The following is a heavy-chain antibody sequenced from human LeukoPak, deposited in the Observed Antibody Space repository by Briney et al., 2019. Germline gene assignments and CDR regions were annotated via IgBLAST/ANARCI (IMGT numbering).Heavy chain of an antibody. CDR2: ISSSNGKT. CDR3: ARNRAYSGSYFDALDI. Sequence: ASVKVSCKASGYTFTTFGISWVRQAPGQGLEWMGWISSSNGKTNYAPKLQGRVTMTTDTATTTAYLELRSLRSDDTAVYYCARNRAYSGSYFDALDIWGQGTVVTV. J-gene: IGHJ3*02. V-gene: IGHV1-18*01. D-gene: IGHD1-26*01. CDR1: GYTFTTFG.